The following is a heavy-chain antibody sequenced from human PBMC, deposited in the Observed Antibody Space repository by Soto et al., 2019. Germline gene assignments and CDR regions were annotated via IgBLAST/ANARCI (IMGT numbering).Heavy chain of an antibody. CDR3: ARHATRSYDY. CDR2: IYYNGNT. CDR1: HGNIINLC. Sequence: TVAHGNIINLCCRWIMKKTGKGLECIGYIYYNGNTNYNPSLKSRVTISVDTSKNQFTLNLNSVTATDTAVYYCARHATRSYDYWCQGTLVTVSS. V-gene: IGHV4-59*08. J-gene: IGHJ4*02.